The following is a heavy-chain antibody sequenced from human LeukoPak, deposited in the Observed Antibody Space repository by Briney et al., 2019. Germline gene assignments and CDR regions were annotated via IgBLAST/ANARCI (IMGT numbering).Heavy chain of an antibody. CDR1: GYTFTGYY. J-gene: IGHJ4*02. D-gene: IGHD2-15*01. CDR2: INPNSGGT. Sequence: ASVKVSCKASGYTFTGYYMHWVRQAPGQGLEWMGWINPNSGGTNSAQKFQGRVTMTRDTSISTAYMELSRLRSDDTAVYYCARTDCSGGSCYGGRGQGTLVTVSS. V-gene: IGHV1-2*02. CDR3: ARTDCSGGSCYGG.